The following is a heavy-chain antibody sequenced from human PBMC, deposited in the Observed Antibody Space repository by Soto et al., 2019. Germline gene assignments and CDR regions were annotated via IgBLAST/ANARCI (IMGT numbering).Heavy chain of an antibody. CDR1: GYSFITYF. J-gene: IGHJ5*02. D-gene: IGHD6-6*01. CDR2: INPSRGTT. Sequence: QVQLVQSGAEVKKPGASVNVSCKASGYSFITYFMHWVRQAPGQGLEWMGVINPSRGTTTYAQKFQDRVTMPRDTSVSTVYMKLSSLRSEDTAIYYCARSYISSSYWFDPWGQGTLVTVSS. V-gene: IGHV1-46*03. CDR3: ARSYISSSYWFDP.